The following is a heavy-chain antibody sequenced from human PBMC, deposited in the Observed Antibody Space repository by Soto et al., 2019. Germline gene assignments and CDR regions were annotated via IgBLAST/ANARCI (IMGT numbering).Heavy chain of an antibody. J-gene: IGHJ4*02. CDR3: AKEENYGDYSNPEMATMRLLSWTRRNYFDY. D-gene: IGHD4-17*01. V-gene: IGHV3-23*01. CDR2: ISGSGGST. CDR1: GFTFSSYA. Sequence: GGSLRLSCAASGFTFSSYAMSWVRQAPGKGLEWVSAISGSGGSTYYADSVKGRFTISRDNSKNTLYLQMNSLRAEDTAVYYCAKEENYGDYSNPEMATMRLLSWTRRNYFDYWGQGTLVTVSS.